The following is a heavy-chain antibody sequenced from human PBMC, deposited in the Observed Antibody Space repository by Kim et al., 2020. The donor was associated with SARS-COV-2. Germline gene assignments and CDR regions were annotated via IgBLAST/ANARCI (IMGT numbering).Heavy chain of an antibody. CDR1: GFTFSDYW. Sequence: GGSLRLSCAASGFTFSDYWMHWVRQAPGKGLVWVARITGDGSGTSYADSVKGRFTISRDNAKNTLYLQMNSLRAEDTALYYCSRFTYTVAGDYWGQGTL. CDR3: SRFTYTVAGDY. J-gene: IGHJ4*02. D-gene: IGHD5-12*01. V-gene: IGHV3-74*01. CDR2: ITGDGSGT.